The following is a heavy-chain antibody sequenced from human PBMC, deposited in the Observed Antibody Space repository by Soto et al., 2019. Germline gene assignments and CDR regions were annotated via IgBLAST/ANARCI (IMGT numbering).Heavy chain of an antibody. CDR2: IYYSGST. J-gene: IGHJ5*02. D-gene: IGHD3-3*02. CDR3: ASPKIAFYNWFDP. V-gene: IGHV4-39*01. Sequence: LSLTCTVSGGSISSSSYYWGWIRQPPGKGLEWIGSIYYSGSTYYNPSLKSRVTISVDTSKNQFSLKLSSVTAADTAVYYCASPKIAFYNWFDPWGHGTLVTVSS. CDR1: GGSISSSSYY.